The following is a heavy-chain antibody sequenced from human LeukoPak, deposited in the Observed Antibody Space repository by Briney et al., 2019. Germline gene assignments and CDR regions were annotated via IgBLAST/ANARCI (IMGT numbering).Heavy chain of an antibody. CDR1: GGSISSYY. Sequence: SETLSLTCTVSGGSISSYYWSWIRQPAGKGLEWIGRIYASGNTNYNPSLKSRVTISLDTPKNQFSLRLSSVTAADTAVYYCARSRRPPFFDYWGQGTLVTISS. J-gene: IGHJ4*02. V-gene: IGHV4-4*07. CDR2: IYASGNT. CDR3: ARSRRPPFFDY.